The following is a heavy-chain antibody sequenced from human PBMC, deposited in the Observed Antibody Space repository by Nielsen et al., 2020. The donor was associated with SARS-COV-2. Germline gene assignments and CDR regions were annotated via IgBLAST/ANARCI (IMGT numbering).Heavy chain of an antibody. D-gene: IGHD6-19*01. Sequence: GGSLRLSCAASGFTFSNAWMSWVRQAPGKGLEWVGRIKSKTDGGTTDYAAPVKGRFTISRDDSKNTLYLQMNSLKTEDTAVYYCTTDWFRYSSGWYRLLPGTSRHMDFDYWGQGTLVTVSS. V-gene: IGHV3-15*01. CDR3: TTDWFRYSSGWYRLLPGTSRHMDFDY. CDR1: GFTFSNAW. CDR2: IKSKTDGGTT. J-gene: IGHJ4*02.